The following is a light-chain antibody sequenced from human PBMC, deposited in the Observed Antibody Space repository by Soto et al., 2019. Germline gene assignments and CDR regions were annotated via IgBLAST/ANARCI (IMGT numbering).Light chain of an antibody. CDR1: QSVRSY. Sequence: EIVLTQSPATLSLSPGERAILSCRASQSVRSYLAWYQQKPGQAPRLLIYDASNRATGIPARFSGSGSGTAFTLTISSLEPEDFAVYYCQQRSNWPPLNTFGQGTKVEI. J-gene: IGKJ2*01. CDR2: DAS. V-gene: IGKV3-11*01. CDR3: QQRSNWPPLNT.